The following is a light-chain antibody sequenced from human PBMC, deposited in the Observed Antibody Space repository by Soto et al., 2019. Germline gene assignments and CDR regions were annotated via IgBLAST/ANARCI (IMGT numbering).Light chain of an antibody. CDR3: CSYGGSYTYV. CDR2: DVS. CDR1: SSDVGGYNY. V-gene: IGLV2-11*01. J-gene: IGLJ1*01. Sequence: QSVLAQPRSVSGSPGQSVTISCTGTSSDVGGYNYVSWYQQHPGTAPKLMIYDVSKRPSGVPDRFSGSKSGNTASLTISGLQAEDEADYYCCSYGGSYTYVFGTGTKVTVL.